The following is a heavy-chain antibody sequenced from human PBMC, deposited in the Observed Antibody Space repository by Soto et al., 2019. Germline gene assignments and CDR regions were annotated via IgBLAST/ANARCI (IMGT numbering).Heavy chain of an antibody. CDR3: AKCSPRYSSGLKAYYFDH. D-gene: IGHD6-19*01. J-gene: IGHJ4*02. CDR2: ISGSGSSS. Sequence: GGSLRLSCAASEFTFGSYAMSWVRQAPGKGLEWVSAISGSGSSSYYADSVKGRFTISRDNSKNTLYLQMNSLRAEDTAVYYCAKCSPRYSSGLKAYYFDHWGQGTLVTVSS. V-gene: IGHV3-23*01. CDR1: EFTFGSYA.